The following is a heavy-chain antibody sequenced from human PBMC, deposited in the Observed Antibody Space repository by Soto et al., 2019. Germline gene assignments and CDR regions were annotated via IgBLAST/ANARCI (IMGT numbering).Heavy chain of an antibody. Sequence: EVQLVESGGGLVKPGGSLRLSCAASGFTFSSYSMNWVRQAPGKGLEWVSSISSSSSYIYYADSVKGRFTISRDNAKNSLYRQMISLRAEDTAVYYCARVDLRFLEWSGYGMDVWGQGTTVTVSS. V-gene: IGHV3-21*01. CDR1: GFTFSSYS. CDR3: ARVDLRFLEWSGYGMDV. D-gene: IGHD3-3*01. CDR2: ISSSSSYI. J-gene: IGHJ6*02.